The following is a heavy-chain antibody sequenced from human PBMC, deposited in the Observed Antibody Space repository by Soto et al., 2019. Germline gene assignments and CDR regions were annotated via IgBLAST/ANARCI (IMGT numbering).Heavy chain of an antibody. J-gene: IGHJ5*02. CDR3: AKDAISGDGIWLMDS. D-gene: IGHD4-17*01. V-gene: IGHV3-23*01. CDR1: GFTFRNYA. Sequence: PGGSLRLSCAASGFTFRNYAMTWARQAPGKGLEWVSSLLRSGSSAYYADSVRGRFTISSDTSANSLYLQMDNLRAEDTAIYYCAKDAISGDGIWLMDSWGQGTVGTVPQ. CDR2: LLRSGSSA.